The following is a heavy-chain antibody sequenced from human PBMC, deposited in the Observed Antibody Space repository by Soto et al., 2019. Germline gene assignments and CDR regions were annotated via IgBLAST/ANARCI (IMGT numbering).Heavy chain of an antibody. J-gene: IGHJ6*02. D-gene: IGHD2-15*01. CDR3: ARVEVVAATLIGYGMDV. CDR1: GFTFSSYG. Sequence: QVQLVESGGGVVQPGRSLRLSCAASGFTFSSYGMHWVRQAPGKGLEWVAVIWYDGSNKYYTDSVKGRFTISRDNSKNTLYLQMNSLRAEDTAVYYCARVEVVAATLIGYGMDVWGQGTTVTVSS. CDR2: IWYDGSNK. V-gene: IGHV3-33*01.